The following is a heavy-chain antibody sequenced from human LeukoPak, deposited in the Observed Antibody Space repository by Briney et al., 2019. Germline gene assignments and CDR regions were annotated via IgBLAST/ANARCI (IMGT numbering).Heavy chain of an antibody. Sequence: GGSLRLSCAASGLTFSNEAMSWVRQGPGKGLEWVSGISGSGSSTYYGDPVKGRFTISRDNSKNTLYLQMNSLRAEDTAVYYCAKDLARLRGEFCSGGSCYYYGMDVWGQGTTVTVSS. CDR1: GLTFSNEA. J-gene: IGHJ6*02. V-gene: IGHV3-23*01. D-gene: IGHD2-15*01. CDR3: AKDLARLRGEFCSGGSCYYYGMDV. CDR2: ISGSGSST.